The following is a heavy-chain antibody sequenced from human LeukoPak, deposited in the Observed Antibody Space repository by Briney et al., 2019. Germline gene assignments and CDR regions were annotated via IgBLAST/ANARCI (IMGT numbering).Heavy chain of an antibody. CDR2: IKQDGSEK. CDR3: TRMAWRSRPFDY. V-gene: IGHV3-7*01. D-gene: IGHD5-24*01. CDR1: GFTFSSYW. J-gene: IGHJ4*02. Sequence: GGSLRLSCAASGFTFSSYWMSWVRQAPGKGLEWVANIKQDGSEKYYVDSVKGRFTISRDNAKNSVYLQMNSLRAEDTAVYYCTRMAWRSRPFDYWGQGILVTVSS.